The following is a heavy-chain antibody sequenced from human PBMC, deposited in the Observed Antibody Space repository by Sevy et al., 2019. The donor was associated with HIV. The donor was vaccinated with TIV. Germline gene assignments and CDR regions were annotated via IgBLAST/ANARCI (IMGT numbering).Heavy chain of an antibody. Sequence: SETLSLTCTVSGDSISSSNYYWNWIGQPAGEGLEWIGRIYTSGSTNYNPSLKSRVTISVDTSKNQFSLKLRSVTAADTAVYYCARDILVAGQWRNFDYWGQGTLVTVSS. D-gene: IGHD6-19*01. J-gene: IGHJ4*02. CDR1: GDSISSSNYY. V-gene: IGHV4-61*02. CDR3: ARDILVAGQWRNFDY. CDR2: IYTSGST.